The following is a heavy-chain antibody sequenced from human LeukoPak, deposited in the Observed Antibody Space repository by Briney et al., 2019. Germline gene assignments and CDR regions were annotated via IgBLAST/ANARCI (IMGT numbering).Heavy chain of an antibody. Sequence: GGSLRLSCAASGFTVSSNYMSWVRQAPGKGLEWVSVIYSGGSTYYADSVKGRFTISRDNSKNTLYLQMNSLRAEDTAVYYCAKDRGRAYCSSTSCLFDYWGQGTLVTVSS. D-gene: IGHD2-2*01. CDR2: IYSGGST. CDR1: GFTVSSNY. V-gene: IGHV3-53*01. J-gene: IGHJ4*02. CDR3: AKDRGRAYCSSTSCLFDY.